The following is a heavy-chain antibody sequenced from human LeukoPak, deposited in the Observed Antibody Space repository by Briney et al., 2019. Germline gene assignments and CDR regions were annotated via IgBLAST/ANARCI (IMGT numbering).Heavy chain of an antibody. CDR1: GYSISSGYY. D-gene: IGHD3-3*01. J-gene: IGHJ1*01. V-gene: IGHV4-38-2*02. Sequence: SETLSLTCTVSGYSISSGYYWGWIRQPPGKGREWIGSIYHSGSTYYNPSLKSRVTISVDTSKNQFSLKLSSVTAADTAVYYCARDRRYDFWSGPIPFQHWGQGTLVTVSS. CDR3: ARDRRYDFWSGPIPFQH. CDR2: IYHSGST.